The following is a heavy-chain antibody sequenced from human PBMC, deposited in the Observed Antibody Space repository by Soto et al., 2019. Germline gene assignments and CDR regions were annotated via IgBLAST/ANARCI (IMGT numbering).Heavy chain of an antibody. D-gene: IGHD6-25*01. Sequence: QVELQESGPRLVKSPGTLSLTCEVSSGSISTGNWWSWVRQPPGKGPEWIGEIYYTGATNYNPSLKSRVTMTIDKSKDQFSLILTSATAADTAVYYCARVFSSGSGWMYYFDFWGQGILVSVSS. CDR2: IYYTGAT. CDR1: SGSISTGNW. CDR3: ARVFSSGSGWMYYFDF. V-gene: IGHV4-4*03. J-gene: IGHJ4*02.